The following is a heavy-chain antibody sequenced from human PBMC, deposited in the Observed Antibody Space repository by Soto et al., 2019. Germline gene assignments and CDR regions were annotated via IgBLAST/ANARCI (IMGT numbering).Heavy chain of an antibody. Sequence: PSETLSLTCTVSGGSIIDANYYWNWIRQPPGKGLEWIGYIHYGGSTSYNPSLKSRVTISVDTSKNQFSLKLTSVTAADTAVFYCARVNYESSGYYRLDYWGQGTLVTVSS. CDR1: GGSIIDANYY. J-gene: IGHJ4*02. V-gene: IGHV4-30-4*01. CDR3: ARVNYESSGYYRLDY. D-gene: IGHD3-22*01. CDR2: IHYGGST.